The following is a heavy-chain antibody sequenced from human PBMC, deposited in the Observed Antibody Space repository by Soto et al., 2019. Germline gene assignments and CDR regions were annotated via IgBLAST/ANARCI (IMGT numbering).Heavy chain of an antibody. CDR1: GFTFSSYA. CDR3: ASPSPGSDSSSWYAD. V-gene: IGHV3-30-3*01. D-gene: IGHD6-13*01. CDR2: ISYDGSNK. Sequence: QVQLVESGGGVVQPGRSLRLSCAASGFTFSSYAMHWVRQAPGKGLEWVAVISYDGSNKYYADSVKGRFTISRDNSKNTLYLQRNSLRAEDTAVYYCASPSPGSDSSSWYADWGQGTLVTVSS. J-gene: IGHJ4*02.